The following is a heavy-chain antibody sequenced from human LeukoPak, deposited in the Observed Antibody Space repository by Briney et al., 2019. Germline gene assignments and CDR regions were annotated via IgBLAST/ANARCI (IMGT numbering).Heavy chain of an antibody. CDR3: ARLIGNHFDY. CDR1: GFTFSSYA. Sequence: GGSLRLSCAASGFTFSSYAMSWVRQAPGKGLEWVSYISYSGSAIYYADSMKGRFTISRDSAKNSVYLQMNSLRAEDTAVYYCARLIGNHFDYWGQGTLVTVSS. J-gene: IGHJ4*02. D-gene: IGHD1-14*01. V-gene: IGHV3-48*01. CDR2: ISYSGSAI.